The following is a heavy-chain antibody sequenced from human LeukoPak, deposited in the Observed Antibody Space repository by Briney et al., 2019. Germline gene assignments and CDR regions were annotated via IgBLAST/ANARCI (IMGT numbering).Heavy chain of an antibody. J-gene: IGHJ4*02. Sequence: GGSLRLSCAASGFTFSSYGMSWVRQAPGKGLEWVSAISGSGGSTYYADSVKGRFTISRGNSKNTLYLQMSSLRAEDTAVYYCAKQGRRLWFGELLTKPYFDYWGQGTLVTVSS. CDR3: AKQGRRLWFGELLTKPYFDY. V-gene: IGHV3-23*01. CDR2: ISGSGGST. CDR1: GFTFSSYG. D-gene: IGHD3-10*01.